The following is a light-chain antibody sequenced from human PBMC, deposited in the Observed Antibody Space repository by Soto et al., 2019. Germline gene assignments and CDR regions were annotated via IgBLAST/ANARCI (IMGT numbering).Light chain of an antibody. CDR1: ESVRTI. CDR2: DAS. Sequence: EIVMTQSPATLSSSPGERASLSCRASESVRTILAWYQQKPGQAPRLLIYDASTRATGIPARFSVSVSGTEGTITISRLKAEDGTVYHGQQSNNWPGTFGQGTKVDIK. CDR3: QQSNNWPGT. J-gene: IGKJ1*01. V-gene: IGKV3D-15*01.